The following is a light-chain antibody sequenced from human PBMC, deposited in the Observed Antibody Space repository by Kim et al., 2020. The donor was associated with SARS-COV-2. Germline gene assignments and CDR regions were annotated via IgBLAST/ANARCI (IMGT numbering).Light chain of an antibody. Sequence: WSPGERATLSCRASQSVGNYLSWYQHKPGQAPRLLIYDASTRATGIPARFSGSGSATDFTLTISSLEPEDFAVFYCQQHSSRPLTFGGGTKVDIK. V-gene: IGKV3-11*01. CDR3: QQHSSRPLT. CDR2: DAS. J-gene: IGKJ4*01. CDR1: QSVGNY.